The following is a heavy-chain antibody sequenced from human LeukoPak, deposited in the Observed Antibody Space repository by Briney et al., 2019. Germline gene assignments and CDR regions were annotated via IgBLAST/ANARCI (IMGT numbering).Heavy chain of an antibody. V-gene: IGHV1-8*03. D-gene: IGHD6-6*01. J-gene: IGHJ4*02. CDR3: ARGRHRAARYYIDY. CDR1: GYTFTSYD. CDR2: MNPNSGNT. Sequence: ASVKVSCKASGYTFTSYDINWVRQATGQGLEWMGWMNPNSGNTGYAQKFQGRGTITRNTSISTAYMELSSLRSEDTAVYYCARGRHRAARYYIDYWGQGPLVTVSS.